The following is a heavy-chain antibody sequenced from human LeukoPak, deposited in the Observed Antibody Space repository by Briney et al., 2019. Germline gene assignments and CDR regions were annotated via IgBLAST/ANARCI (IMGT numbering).Heavy chain of an antibody. V-gene: IGHV3-23*01. CDR1: GFTFSSYA. D-gene: IGHD2-15*01. CDR3: ATGYCSGGSCYSD. J-gene: IGHJ4*02. CDR2: ISGSGGST. Sequence: PGGSLRLSCAASGFTFSSYAMSWVRQAPGKGLEWVLAISGSGGSTYYADSVQGRFTISRDNSKNTLYLQMNSLRAEDTAVYYCATGYCSGGSCYSDWGQGTLVTVSS.